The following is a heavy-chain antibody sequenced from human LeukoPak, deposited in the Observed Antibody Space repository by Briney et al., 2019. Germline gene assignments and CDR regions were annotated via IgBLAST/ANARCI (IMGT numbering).Heavy chain of an antibody. CDR1: GGSFSGYY. Sequence: SETLSLTCAVCGGSFSGYYWSWIRQPPGKGLEWIGEINHSGSTNYNPSLKSRVTISVDTSKNQFSLKLSSVTAADTAVYYCARPDRGLRYFDYWGQGTLVTVSS. J-gene: IGHJ4*02. CDR2: INHSGST. D-gene: IGHD5-12*01. V-gene: IGHV4-34*01. CDR3: ARPDRGLRYFDY.